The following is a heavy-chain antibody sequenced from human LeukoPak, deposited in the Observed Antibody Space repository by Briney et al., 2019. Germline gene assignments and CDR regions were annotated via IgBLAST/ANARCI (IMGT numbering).Heavy chain of an antibody. CDR2: ISAYNGNT. CDR1: GYTFTSYG. Sequence: GASVKVSCKASGYTFTSYGISWVRQAPGQGLEWMGWISAYNGNTNYAQKLQGRVTMTTDTSTSTAYMELRSPRSDDTAVYYCARPDSSSWYYSPGHFDYWGQGTLVTVSS. D-gene: IGHD6-13*01. J-gene: IGHJ4*02. CDR3: ARPDSSSWYYSPGHFDY. V-gene: IGHV1-18*01.